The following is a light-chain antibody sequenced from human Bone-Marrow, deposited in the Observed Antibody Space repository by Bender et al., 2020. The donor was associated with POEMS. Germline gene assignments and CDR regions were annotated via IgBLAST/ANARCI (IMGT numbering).Light chain of an antibody. V-gene: IGLV2-14*01. CDR1: SSDVGASSY. J-gene: IGLJ3*02. CDR2: DAI. Sequence: QSALTQPASVSGSPGQSITISCTGSSSDVGASSYVSWYQQHPGKAPQLMIYDAIIRPGGVSNRSAGSSCGNAASLTTSVLKAEDEADYCCASYTSSALWFGGGTKLTVL. CDR3: ASYTSSALW.